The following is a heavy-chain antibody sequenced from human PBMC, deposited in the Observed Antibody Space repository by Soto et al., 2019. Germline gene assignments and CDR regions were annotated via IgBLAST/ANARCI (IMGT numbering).Heavy chain of an antibody. V-gene: IGHV3-48*02. CDR1: GFTFSSYS. J-gene: IGHJ4*02. Sequence: EVQLVESGGGLVQPGGSLRLSCAASGFTFSSYSMNWVRQAPGKGLEWVSYISSSSSTIYYADSVKGRFTISRDNAKNSLYLQMNSLRDEDTAVYYCERDSLRSYKVRGVVDYWGQGTLVTVSS. CDR3: ERDSLRSYKVRGVVDY. D-gene: IGHD3-10*01. CDR2: ISSSSSTI.